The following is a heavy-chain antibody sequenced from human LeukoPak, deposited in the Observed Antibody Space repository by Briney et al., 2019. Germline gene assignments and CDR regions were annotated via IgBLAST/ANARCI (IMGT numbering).Heavy chain of an antibody. J-gene: IGHJ6*02. CDR2: INHSGST. D-gene: IGHD6-6*01. CDR1: GGSFCGYY. V-gene: IGHV4-34*01. Sequence: SETLSLTCAVYGGSFCGYYWSWIRQPPGKGLEWIGEINHSGSTNYNPSLKSRVTISVDTSKNQFSLKLSSVTAADTAVYYCARDSRPNYYYGMDVWGQGTTVTVSS. CDR3: ARDSRPNYYYGMDV.